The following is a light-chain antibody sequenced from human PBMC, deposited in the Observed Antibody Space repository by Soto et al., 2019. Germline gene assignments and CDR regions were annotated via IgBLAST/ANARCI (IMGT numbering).Light chain of an antibody. CDR1: ENVGTN. J-gene: IGKJ4*01. V-gene: IGKV3D-15*01. Sequence: IVLTQSPATLSVSPGERVTLSCRASENVGTNLAWYQQRPGQPPRLLIHGSSTRATGVSATFSVSGSRTEFTLTISSLQSEESAGYYCQQYNNWGLSFGGGTRVEIK. CDR2: GSS. CDR3: QQYNNWGLS.